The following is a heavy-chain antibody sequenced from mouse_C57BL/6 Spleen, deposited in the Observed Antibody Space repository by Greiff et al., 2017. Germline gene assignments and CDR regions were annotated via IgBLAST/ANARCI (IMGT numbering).Heavy chain of an antibody. CDR2: IYPGDGDT. J-gene: IGHJ4*01. Sequence: VQLQQSGPELVKPGASVKISCKASGYAFSSSWMNWVKQRPGKGLEWIGRIYPGDGDTNYNGKFKGKATLTADKSSSTAYMQLSSLTSEDSAVYFCARQGYGSSPYYAMDYWGQGTSVTVSA. CDR1: GYAFSSSW. D-gene: IGHD1-1*01. CDR3: ARQGYGSSPYYAMDY. V-gene: IGHV1-82*01.